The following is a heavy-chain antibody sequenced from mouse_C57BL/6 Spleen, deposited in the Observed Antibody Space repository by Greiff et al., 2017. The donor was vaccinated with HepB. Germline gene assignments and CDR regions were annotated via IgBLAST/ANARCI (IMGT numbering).Heavy chain of an antibody. CDR3: ARDEGTYLDY. D-gene: IGHD2-14*01. CDR2: ISYDGSN. J-gene: IGHJ2*01. CDR1: GYSITSGYY. Sequence: EVQLQQSGPGLVKPSQSLSLTCSVTGYSITSGYYWNWIRQFPGNKLEWMGYISYDGSNNYNPSLKNRISITRDTSKNQFFLKLNAVTTEDTATYYCARDEGTYLDYWGQGTTLTVSS. V-gene: IGHV3-6*01.